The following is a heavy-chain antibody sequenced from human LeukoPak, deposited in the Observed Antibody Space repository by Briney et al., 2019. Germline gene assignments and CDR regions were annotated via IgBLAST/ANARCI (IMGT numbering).Heavy chain of an antibody. V-gene: IGHV1-18*01. J-gene: IGHJ3*02. D-gene: IGHD2-2*01. CDR3: AREDIVVVPAAQKGAFDI. Sequence: GASVKVSCKASGYTFTSYGISWVRQAPGQGLEWMGWISAYNGNTNYAQKLQGRVTMTTDTSTSTAYMELRSLRSDDTAVYYCAREDIVVVPAAQKGAFDIWGQGTMVTVSS. CDR2: ISAYNGNT. CDR1: GYTFTSYG.